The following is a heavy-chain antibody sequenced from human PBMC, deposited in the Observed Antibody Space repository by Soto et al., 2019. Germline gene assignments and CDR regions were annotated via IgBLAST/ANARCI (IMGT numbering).Heavy chain of an antibody. V-gene: IGHV3-48*02. CDR2: ISSSSSTI. J-gene: IGHJ5*02. CDR3: AREGGWELRSWFDP. Sequence: GGSLILSCAASGFTFSSYSMNWVRQAPGKGLEWVSYISSSSSTIYYADSVKGRFTISRDNAKNSLYLQMNSLRDEDTAVYYCAREGGWELRSWFDPWGQGTLVTVSS. CDR1: GFTFSSYS. D-gene: IGHD1-26*01.